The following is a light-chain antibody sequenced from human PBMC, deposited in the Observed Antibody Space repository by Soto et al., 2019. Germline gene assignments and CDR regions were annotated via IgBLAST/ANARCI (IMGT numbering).Light chain of an antibody. CDR3: QQYGSSRT. CDR1: QSVSSN. Sequence: VLTRSPGTLSWSPGDRATLSCRASQSVSSNLAWHQQKPGEAPRLLISGASSRATGIPDRFSGSGYGTDFTLTISRVEPQDFAVYYCQQYGSSRTLGQGSKVDIK. V-gene: IGKV3-20*01. CDR2: GAS. J-gene: IGKJ1*01.